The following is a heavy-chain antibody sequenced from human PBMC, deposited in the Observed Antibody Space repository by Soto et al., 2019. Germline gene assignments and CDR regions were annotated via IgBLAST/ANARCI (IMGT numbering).Heavy chain of an antibody. CDR1: GFTFSIYW. V-gene: IGHV3-74*03. Sequence: GSLRLSCAASGFTFSIYWMRWVRQAPGKGPVWVSRINFDGSSTTYADSVKGRFTISRDNAKNMLYLQMNSLRAEDTAVYYCATPLESYYFYGMDVWGQGTTVTVSS. CDR3: ATPLESYYFYGMDV. CDR2: INFDGSST. J-gene: IGHJ6*02.